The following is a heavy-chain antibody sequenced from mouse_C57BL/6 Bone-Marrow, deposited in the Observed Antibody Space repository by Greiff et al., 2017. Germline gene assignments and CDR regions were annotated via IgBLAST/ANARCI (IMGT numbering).Heavy chain of an antibody. V-gene: IGHV5-6*01. J-gene: IGHJ3*01. D-gene: IGHD2-4*01. Sequence: EVKVVESGGDLVKPGGSLKLSCAASGFTFRRYGLSWVRQTPDKRLEWVATISSGGSYTYYPDSVTGRFTIARDNAKTTLYLQMSRLKSEDTAMYYCARGDDDYPLVAYWGQGTLVTVSA. CDR2: ISSGGSYT. CDR3: ARGDDDYPLVAY. CDR1: GFTFRRYG.